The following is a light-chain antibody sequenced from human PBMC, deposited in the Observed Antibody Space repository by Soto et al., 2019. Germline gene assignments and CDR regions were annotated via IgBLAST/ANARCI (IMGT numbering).Light chain of an antibody. Sequence: EIVLTQSPGTLSLSPGERATLSCRASQSVSSSYLARYQEKPGQAPRLLIYGASSRATGIPDRFSGSGSGRDFTLPISRLEPKDFAVYYCQQYNTPLTWTSGQGTK. V-gene: IGKV3-20*01. CDR3: QQYNTPLTWT. CDR1: QSVSSSY. J-gene: IGKJ1*01. CDR2: GAS.